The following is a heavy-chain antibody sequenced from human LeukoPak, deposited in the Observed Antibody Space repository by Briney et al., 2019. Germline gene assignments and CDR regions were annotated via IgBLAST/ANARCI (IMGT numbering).Heavy chain of an antibody. V-gene: IGHV1-2*02. J-gene: IGHJ4*02. D-gene: IGHD6-13*01. CDR3: SRVSSIAAVLYDY. CDR1: GYTFTGYY. CDR2: INPNSGGT. Sequence: ASVKVSCKASGYTFTGYYMHWVRQAPGQGLEWMGWINPNSGGTNYAQKFQGRVTKTRDTSISTAYMELSRLRSDDTAVYYCSRVSSIAAVLYDYWGQGTVVSVS.